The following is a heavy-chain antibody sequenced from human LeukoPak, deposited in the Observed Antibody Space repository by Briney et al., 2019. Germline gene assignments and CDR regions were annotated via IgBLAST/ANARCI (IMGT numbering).Heavy chain of an antibody. J-gene: IGHJ4*02. CDR3: ARDGLVVVVAATDTYFDY. CDR1: GYTFTGYY. D-gene: IGHD2-15*01. V-gene: IGHV1-2*02. Sequence: ASVKVSCKTSGYTFTGYYIHWVRQAPGQGLEWMGWINPKSGGTNYAQKFQGRVTMTRDTSISTAYMELSRVRSDDTAVYYCARDGLVVVVAATDTYFDYWGQGTLVTVSS. CDR2: INPKSGGT.